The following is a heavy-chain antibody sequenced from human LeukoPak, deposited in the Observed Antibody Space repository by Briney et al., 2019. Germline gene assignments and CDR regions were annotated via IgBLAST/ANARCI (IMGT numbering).Heavy chain of an antibody. J-gene: IGHJ4*02. CDR1: GFTFSTYW. CDR3: ARLSSLWAFDY. Sequence: PGGSLRLSCAASGFTFSTYWMHWVRQIPGEGLVWVSRIRPDGSTTAYADSVRGRFTISRDNPRNTLYLQLTSLGAEDTAIYYCARLSSLWAFDYSGQGTLVTVSS. V-gene: IGHV3-74*01. D-gene: IGHD2-21*01. CDR2: IRPDGSTT.